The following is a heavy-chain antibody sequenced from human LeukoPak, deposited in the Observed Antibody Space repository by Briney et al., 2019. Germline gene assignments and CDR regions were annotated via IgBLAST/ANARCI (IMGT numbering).Heavy chain of an antibody. CDR2: ISPGGPT. CDR1: GFPFSSHG. Sequence: GGSLRLSCAGSGFPFSSHGMNWVRQAPGKGLEWVSGISPGGPTYYADSVKGRFTISRDDSKNTLYLQMKNLRAEDTAVYYCARNPPNRYFDWLLNHGTYYYYYMDVWGKGTTVTVSS. D-gene: IGHD3-9*01. J-gene: IGHJ6*03. CDR3: ARNPPNRYFDWLLNHGTYYYYYMDV. V-gene: IGHV3-23*01.